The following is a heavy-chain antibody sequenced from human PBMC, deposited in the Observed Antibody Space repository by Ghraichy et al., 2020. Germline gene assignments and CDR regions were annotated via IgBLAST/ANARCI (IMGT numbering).Heavy chain of an antibody. CDR1: GFTFSSYA. V-gene: IGHV3-23*01. Sequence: GESLNISCAASGFTFSSYAMSWVRQAPGKGLEWVSAISGSGGSTYYADSVKGRFTISRDNSKNTLYLQMNSLRAEDTAVYYCAKDFYSSGYYGSRSYWGQGTLVTVSS. D-gene: IGHD3-22*01. J-gene: IGHJ4*02. CDR2: ISGSGGST. CDR3: AKDFYSSGYYGSRSY.